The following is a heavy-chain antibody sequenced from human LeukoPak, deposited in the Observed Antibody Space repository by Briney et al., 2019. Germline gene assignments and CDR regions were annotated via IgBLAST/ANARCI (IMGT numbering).Heavy chain of an antibody. CDR2: ISYDGSNK. CDR3: ARAPYCSSTSCYSMYYGMDV. Sequence: GGSLRLSCAASGFTFSSYAMHWVRQAPGKGLEWVAVISYDGSNKYYANSVKGRFTISGDNSKNTLYLQMNSLRAEDTAVYYCARAPYCSSTSCYSMYYGMDVWGQGTTVTVSS. CDR1: GFTFSSYA. D-gene: IGHD2-2*01. J-gene: IGHJ6*02. V-gene: IGHV3-30-3*01.